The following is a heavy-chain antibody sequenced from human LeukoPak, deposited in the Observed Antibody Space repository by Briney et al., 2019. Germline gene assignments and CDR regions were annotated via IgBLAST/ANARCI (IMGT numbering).Heavy chain of an antibody. J-gene: IGHJ1*01. CDR3: ARGADYYDSSGYYIGAEYFQH. D-gene: IGHD3-22*01. Sequence: GGSLRLSCAASGFTFSNYGMSWVRQAPGKGLEWVSAISGSGGSTCYADSVKGRFTISRDNAKNSLYLQMNSLRAEDTAVYYCARGADYYDSSGYYIGAEYFQHWGQGTLVTVSS. CDR2: ISGSGGST. V-gene: IGHV3-23*01. CDR1: GFTFSNYG.